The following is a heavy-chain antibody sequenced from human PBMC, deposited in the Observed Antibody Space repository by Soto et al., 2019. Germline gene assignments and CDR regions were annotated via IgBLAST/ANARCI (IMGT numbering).Heavy chain of an antibody. CDR2: IYNSGYS. V-gene: IGHV4-59*08. CDR3: ARQVGGCSGKSCYAGP. Sequence: SETLSLTCAVSGGSISSTFYWSWIRQFPGKGLEYIAYIYNSGYSNYNPSLRGRVTISLDTSKNQFSLKMNSVSAADTAVYYCARQVGGCSGKSCYAGPWGQGIVVTVS. CDR1: GGSISSTFY. J-gene: IGHJ5*02. D-gene: IGHD2-2*01.